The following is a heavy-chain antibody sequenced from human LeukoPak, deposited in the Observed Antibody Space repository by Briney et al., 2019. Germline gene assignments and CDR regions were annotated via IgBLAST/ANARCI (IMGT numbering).Heavy chain of an antibody. CDR1: GFTFSSYW. CDR2: IKQDGSEK. Sequence: GRSLRLSCAASGFTFSSYWRSWVRQAPGKGLEWVANIKQDGSEKYYVDSVKGRFTISRDNAKNSLYLQMNSLRAEDTAVYYCARLRFLEWLSHYYYYYGMDVWGQGTTVTVSS. J-gene: IGHJ6*02. D-gene: IGHD3-3*01. V-gene: IGHV3-7*03. CDR3: ARLRFLEWLSHYYYYYGMDV.